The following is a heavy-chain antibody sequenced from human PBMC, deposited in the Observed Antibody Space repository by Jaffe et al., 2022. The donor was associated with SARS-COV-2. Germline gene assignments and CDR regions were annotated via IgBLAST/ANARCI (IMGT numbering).Heavy chain of an antibody. CDR1: GGSISSTSYH. Sequence: QVQLQQSGPGLVKPSETLSLTCTVSGGSISSTSYHWGWVRQPPGEGLEWIGGIYHSGRTYYNPSLESRVAMSVDTSTNQFSLNLISVTAADTAVYYCARQPVVFYGGNRDLWWFDPWGQGTLVTVSS. D-gene: IGHD4-17*01. V-gene: IGHV4-39*01. CDR3: ARQPVVFYGGNRDLWWFDP. CDR2: IYHSGRT. J-gene: IGHJ5*02.